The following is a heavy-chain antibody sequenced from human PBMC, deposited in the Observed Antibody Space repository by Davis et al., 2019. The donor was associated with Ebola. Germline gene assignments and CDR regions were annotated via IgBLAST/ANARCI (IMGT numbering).Heavy chain of an antibody. J-gene: IGHJ4*02. V-gene: IGHV1-2*06. CDR1: AYPFTDYF. D-gene: IGHD3-22*01. CDR2: INPNPGRT. Sequence: ASVKVSCKASAYPFTDYFLHWVRQAPGQGLEWMGRINPNPGRTTDAQKFRDRVTMTRDTSISTAYMEVTRLISDETAVYYCERGRYITTPALWGQGTLVTVSS. CDR3: ERGRYITTPAL.